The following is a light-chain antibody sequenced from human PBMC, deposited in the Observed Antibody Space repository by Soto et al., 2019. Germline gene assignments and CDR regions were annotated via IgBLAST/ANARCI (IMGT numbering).Light chain of an antibody. CDR1: SSDVGGYNY. CDR2: EVS. Sequence: QSVLTQPPSASGSPGQSVTISCTGTSSDVGGYNYVSWYQQHPGKAPKLMIYEVSKRPSGVPDRFSGSKSGNTASLTVSGLQAEDEADYYSTSYAGDTSLGVLGGGTKVTVL. CDR3: TSYAGDTSLGV. J-gene: IGLJ3*02. V-gene: IGLV2-8*01.